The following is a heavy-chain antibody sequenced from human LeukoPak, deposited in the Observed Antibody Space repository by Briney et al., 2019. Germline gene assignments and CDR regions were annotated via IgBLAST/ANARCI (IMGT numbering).Heavy chain of an antibody. J-gene: IGHJ4*02. CDR2: ISYDGSNK. CDR3: ATDKYCTPTDCLHGRFYFDN. D-gene: IGHD2-8*01. Sequence: GGSLRLSCVVSGFTLSSDWMSWVRQAPGKGLEWVAVISYDGSNKYYADSVKGRFTISRDNSKNTLSLQVNTLRVEDTAVYYCATDKYCTPTDCLHGRFYFDNWGQGTLVTVSS. CDR1: GFTLSSDW. V-gene: IGHV3-30-3*01.